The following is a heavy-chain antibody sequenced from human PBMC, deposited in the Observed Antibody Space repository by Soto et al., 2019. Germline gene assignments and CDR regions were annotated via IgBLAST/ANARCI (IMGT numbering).Heavy chain of an antibody. CDR1: GFTFSNYA. CDR3: ATLSNDFWSGPSNWFDP. D-gene: IGHD3-3*01. Sequence: PGGSLRLSCAASGFTFSNYAINWVRQAPGKGLEWVSAISGSGGATYYADSVKGRFTVSRDNSRNTVYLQMNSLRAEDTAVYYCATLSNDFWSGPSNWFDPWGQGTLVTVSS. J-gene: IGHJ5*02. CDR2: ISGSGGAT. V-gene: IGHV3-23*01.